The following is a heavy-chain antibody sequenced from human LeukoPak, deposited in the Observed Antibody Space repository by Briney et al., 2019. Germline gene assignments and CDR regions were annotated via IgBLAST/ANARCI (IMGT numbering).Heavy chain of an antibody. D-gene: IGHD6-19*01. CDR3: AKGGGISSGWYVTDY. CDR2: ISYDGSNK. Sequence: GGSLRLSCAASGFTFSSYGMHWVRQAPGKGLEWVAVISYDGSNKYYADSVKGRFTISRDNSKNTLYLQMNSLRAEDTAVYYCAKGGGISSGWYVTDYWGQGTLVTVSS. V-gene: IGHV3-30*18. CDR1: GFTFSSYG. J-gene: IGHJ4*02.